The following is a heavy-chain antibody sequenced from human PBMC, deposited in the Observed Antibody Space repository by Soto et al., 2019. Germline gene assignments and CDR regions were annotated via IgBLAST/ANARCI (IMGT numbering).Heavy chain of an antibody. V-gene: IGHV3-23*01. J-gene: IGHJ4*02. D-gene: IGHD4-17*01. CDR3: AKDGTNYGDYGFDN. CDR1: GFTFSRYA. Sequence: EVQLLESGGGLIQPGGSLRLSCAASGFTFSRYAMSWVRQAPGKGLEWVSAISGSGGRTYYADSVKGRFTISRDNSRNAVYLQMNSLRAEDMAVYYCAKDGTNYGDYGFDNWGQGTLVIVSS. CDR2: ISGSGGRT.